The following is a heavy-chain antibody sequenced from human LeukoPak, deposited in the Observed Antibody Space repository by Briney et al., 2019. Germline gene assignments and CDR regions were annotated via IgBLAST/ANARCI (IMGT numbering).Heavy chain of an antibody. J-gene: IGHJ4*02. CDR1: GGPISSGGYS. CDR3: ARVAGHMYYYDTGGYFDY. Sequence: SETLSLTCAVPGGPISSGGYSWSWIRQPPGKGLEWIGYIYYSGSTNYNPSLKSRVTISVDTSKNQFSLKLSSVTAADTAVYYCARVAGHMYYYDTGGYFDYWGQGTLVTVSS. D-gene: IGHD3-22*01. CDR2: IYYSGST. V-gene: IGHV4-61*08.